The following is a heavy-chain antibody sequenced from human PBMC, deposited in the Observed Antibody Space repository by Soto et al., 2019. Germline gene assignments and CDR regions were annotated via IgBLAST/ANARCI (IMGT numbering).Heavy chain of an antibody. D-gene: IGHD6-19*01. V-gene: IGHV1-69*13. CDR3: ARDRRGSSGFYPSLHYFDY. CDR2: IIPKFGTT. J-gene: IGHJ4*02. CDR1: GGTFSSYA. Sequence: ASVKVSCKASGGTFSSYAISWVRQAPGQGLEWMGGIIPKFGTTHYAQKFQGRVTITADESTSTAYMELSSLRSEDTAVYYCARDRRGSSGFYPSLHYFDYWGQGALVTVSS.